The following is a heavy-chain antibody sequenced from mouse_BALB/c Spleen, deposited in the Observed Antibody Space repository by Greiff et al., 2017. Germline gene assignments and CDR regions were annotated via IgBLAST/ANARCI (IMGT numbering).Heavy chain of an antibody. CDR3: VRHFRYFDV. J-gene: IGHJ1*01. Sequence: EVQGVESGGGLVQPKGSLKLSCAASGFTFNTYAMNWVRQAPGKGLEWVARIRSKSNNYATYYADSVKDRFTISRDDSQSMLYLQMNNLKTEDTAMYYCVRHFRYFDVWGAGTTVTVSS. CDR2: IRSKSNNYAT. V-gene: IGHV10-1*02. CDR1: GFTFNTYA.